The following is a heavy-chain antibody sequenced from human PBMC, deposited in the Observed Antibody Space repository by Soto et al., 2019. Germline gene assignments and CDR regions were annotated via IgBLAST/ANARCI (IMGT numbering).Heavy chain of an antibody. CDR3: ARMLKAGTFDWIQIDY. J-gene: IGHJ4*02. CDR1: GFSLTTSGMC. V-gene: IGHV2-70*01. D-gene: IGHD3-9*01. CDR2: IDWGDDK. Sequence: SGPTLVNPTHTLTLTCTFSGFSLTTSGMCVTWIRQPPGKALEWLALIDWGDDKYYNTSLMTRLTLSKDTSKNQVVLTMNNMDAVEGGDYYCARMLKAGTFDWIQIDYCGQLILIT.